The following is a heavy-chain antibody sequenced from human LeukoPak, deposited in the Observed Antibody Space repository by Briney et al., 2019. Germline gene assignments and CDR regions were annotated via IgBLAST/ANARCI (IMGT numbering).Heavy chain of an antibody. CDR2: ISGSGGST. CDR1: GFTFSSYA. CDR3: AKDPIYRSSTSCYNY. D-gene: IGHD2-2*01. V-gene: IGHV3-23*01. Sequence: PGGSLRLSCAASGFTFSSYAMSWVRQAPGKGLEWVSAISGSGGSTYYADSVKGRFTISRDNSKNTLYLQMNSLRAEDTAVYYCAKDPIYRSSTSCYNYWGQGTLVTVSS. J-gene: IGHJ4*02.